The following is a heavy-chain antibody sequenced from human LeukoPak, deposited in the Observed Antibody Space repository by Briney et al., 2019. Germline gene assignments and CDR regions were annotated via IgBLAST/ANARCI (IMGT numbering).Heavy chain of an antibody. V-gene: IGHV4-39*07. J-gene: IGHJ5*02. CDR3: AREIGIAAARSAVFDP. CDR2: INHSGST. CDR1: GGSISSGSYY. Sequence: SQTLSLTCTVSGGSISSGSYYWSWIRQPPGKGLEWIGEINHSGSTNYNPSLKSRVTISVDTSKNQFSLKLSSVTAADTAVYYCAREIGIAAARSAVFDPWGQGTLVTVSS. D-gene: IGHD6-13*01.